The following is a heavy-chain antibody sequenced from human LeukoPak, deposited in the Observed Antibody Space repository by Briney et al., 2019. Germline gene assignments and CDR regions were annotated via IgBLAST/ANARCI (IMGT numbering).Heavy chain of an antibody. J-gene: IGHJ4*02. CDR3: AKTLFGFSYGKIDY. CDR2: ISDDDDST. Sequence: GSLRLSCATSHFTFSSHAMNWVRQAPGKGLEWVSSISDDDDSTYYADSVKGRFTISRDSSKNTLYLDMNNLRAEDTALYFCAKTLFGFSYGKIDYWGQGTLVTVSS. V-gene: IGHV3-23*01. D-gene: IGHD5-18*01. CDR1: HFTFSSHA.